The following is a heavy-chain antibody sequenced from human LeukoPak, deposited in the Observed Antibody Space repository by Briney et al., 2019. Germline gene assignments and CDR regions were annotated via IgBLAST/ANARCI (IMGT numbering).Heavy chain of an antibody. D-gene: IGHD3-3*02. Sequence: GRSLRLSCAASGFTFSGYALHWVRQAPGKGLEWVAVISSDGTNRYYADSVKGRFTISRDNSKSTVYLQMNSLRAEDTAVYYCARVAIFGVVIPPDYWGQGTLVTVSS. CDR2: ISSDGTNR. J-gene: IGHJ4*02. CDR1: GFTFSGYA. V-gene: IGHV3-30*01. CDR3: ARVAIFGVVIPPDY.